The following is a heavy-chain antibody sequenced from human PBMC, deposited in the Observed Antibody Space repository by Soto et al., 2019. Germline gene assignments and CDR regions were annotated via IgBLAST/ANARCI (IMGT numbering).Heavy chain of an antibody. J-gene: IGHJ3*02. D-gene: IGHD5-12*01. CDR2: INPNSGGT. V-gene: IGHV1-2*04. Sequence: GASVKVSCKASGYTFTGYYMHWVRQAPGKWLEWMGWINPNSGGTNYAQKFQGWVTMTRDTSISTAYMELSRLRSDDTAVYYCARHLSYSGYDFGAFDIWGQRTIVTVSS. CDR1: GYTFTGYY. CDR3: ARHLSYSGYDFGAFDI.